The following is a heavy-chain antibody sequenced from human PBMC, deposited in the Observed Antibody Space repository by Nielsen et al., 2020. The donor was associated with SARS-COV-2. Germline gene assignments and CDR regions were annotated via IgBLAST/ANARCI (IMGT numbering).Heavy chain of an antibody. CDR1: GGSISSGDYY. D-gene: IGHD6-13*01. CDR3: ARQQQLVRLRGYYFDY. CDR2: IYYSGST. V-gene: IGHV4-30-4*01. J-gene: IGHJ4*02. Sequence: SETLSLTCTVSGGSISSGDYYWSWIRQPPGKGLEWIGYIYYSGSTYYNPSLKSRVTISVDTSKNQFSLKLSSVTAADTAVYYCARQQQLVRLRGYYFDYWGQGTLVTVSS.